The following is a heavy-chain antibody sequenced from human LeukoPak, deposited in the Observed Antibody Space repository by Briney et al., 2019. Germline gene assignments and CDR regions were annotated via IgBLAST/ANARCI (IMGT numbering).Heavy chain of an antibody. J-gene: IGHJ5*02. V-gene: IGHV4-59*01. CDR3: ARDLGYCSGGSCYGAEGFDP. CDR2: IYYSGST. CDR1: GGSFSGYY. Sequence: SETLSLTCAVYGGSFSGYYWSWIRQPPGKGLERIGYIYYSGSTNYNPSLKSRVTISVDTSKNQFSLKLSSVTAADTAVYYCARDLGYCSGGSCYGAEGFDPWGQGTLVTVSS. D-gene: IGHD2-15*01.